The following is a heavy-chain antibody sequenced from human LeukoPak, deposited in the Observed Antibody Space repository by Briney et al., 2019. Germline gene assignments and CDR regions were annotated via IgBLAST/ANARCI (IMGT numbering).Heavy chain of an antibody. J-gene: IGHJ4*02. CDR2: IFSSGST. D-gene: IGHD5-18*01. Sequence: SETLSLTCTVWGDFIRGYYWRCIRRPRGKGLEWVGYIFSSGSTKYNPSLKSRVTISVDTSKNQFSLKLSSATAADTAVYYCAREGYSYGYDYWDQGSLVTVSS. V-gene: IGHV4-59*13. CDR1: GDFIRGYY. CDR3: AREGYSYGYDY.